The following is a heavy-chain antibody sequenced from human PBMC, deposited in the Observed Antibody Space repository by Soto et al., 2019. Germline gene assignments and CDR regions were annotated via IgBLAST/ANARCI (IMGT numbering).Heavy chain of an antibody. Sequence: ASVKVSCKVSGYTLTELSMHWVRQAPGQGLEWMGWISAYNGNTNYAQKLQGRVTMTTDTSTSTAYMELRSLRSDDTAVYYCAREPIWGYGAFDIWGQGTMVTVSS. V-gene: IGHV1-18*01. J-gene: IGHJ3*02. CDR2: ISAYNGNT. CDR1: GYTLTELS. D-gene: IGHD7-27*01. CDR3: AREPIWGYGAFDI.